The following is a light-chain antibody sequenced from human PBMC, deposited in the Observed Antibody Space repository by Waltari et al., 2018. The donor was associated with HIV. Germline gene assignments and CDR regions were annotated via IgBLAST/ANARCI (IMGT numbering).Light chain of an antibody. J-gene: IGLJ1*01. Sequence: QSVLTPPPSASGTPGQRFTISCSGSSSNIGRNYVYCHQPLPGTAPKRLSDRNNPRPAAVPDRVAGAKTGTSASLAINGIRSENEADYNCAAWNDRLSGYVFGTGTKVTV. CDR2: RNN. CDR1: SSNIGRNY. CDR3: AAWNDRLSGYV. V-gene: IGLV1-47*01.